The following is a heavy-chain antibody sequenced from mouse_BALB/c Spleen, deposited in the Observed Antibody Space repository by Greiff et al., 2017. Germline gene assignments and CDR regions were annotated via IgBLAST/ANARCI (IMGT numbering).Heavy chain of an antibody. D-gene: IGHD2-14*01. V-gene: IGHV14-3*02. J-gene: IGHJ2*01. Sequence: VQLQQSGAELVRSGPSVKLSCTASGFYIKDTYMHWVKQRPEQGLEWIGRIDPANGNTKYDPKFQGKATITADTSSNTDYLQLSSLTSEDTAVYYCARGLYRYDGDCGGQGTTLTVSS. CDR1: GFYIKDTY. CDR2: IDPANGNT. CDR3: ARGLYRYDGDC.